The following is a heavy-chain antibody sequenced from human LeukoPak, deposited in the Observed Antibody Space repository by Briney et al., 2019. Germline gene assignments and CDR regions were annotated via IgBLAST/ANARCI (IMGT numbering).Heavy chain of an antibody. Sequence: PGGSLRLSCAVPGFTFSDYEMNWVRQAPGKGLEWVSYISGSGSTISYADSVKGRFTISRDNAKNSLFLQMNSLRAEDTAVYYCARDRCSGGTCYSAHPGDPWGQGTLVTVSS. D-gene: IGHD2-15*01. J-gene: IGHJ5*02. V-gene: IGHV3-48*03. CDR1: GFTFSDYE. CDR3: ARDRCSGGTCYSAHPGDP. CDR2: ISGSGSTI.